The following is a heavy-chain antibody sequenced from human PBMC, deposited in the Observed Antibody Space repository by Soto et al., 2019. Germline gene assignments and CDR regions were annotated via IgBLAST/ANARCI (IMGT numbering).Heavy chain of an antibody. J-gene: IGHJ4*02. Sequence: QVQLVESGGGXVKXXXXXXXSXXXSGFTFSDYYXSWIRQAPGKGLEWVSYISSRSSTIFYADSVKGRFTISRDNVKNSLYLQMNSLRAEDTAVYYCASGTNGAFFVYWGQGILVTVSS. CDR3: ASGTNGAFFVY. CDR2: ISSRSSTI. CDR1: GFTFSDYY. D-gene: IGHD2-8*01. V-gene: IGHV3-11*01.